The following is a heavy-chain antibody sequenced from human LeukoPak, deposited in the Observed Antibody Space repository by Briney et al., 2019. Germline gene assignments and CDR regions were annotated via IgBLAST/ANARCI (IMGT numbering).Heavy chain of an antibody. Sequence: HPGGSLRLSCAASGFTFSSYGMHWVRQAPGKGLEWVAVIWYDGSNKYYADSVKGRFTISRDNSKNTLFLQMNSLRPDDMAVYFCAKGLLDSSGYAKIDYWGQGTLVTVSS. CDR3: AKGLLDSSGYAKIDY. J-gene: IGHJ4*02. D-gene: IGHD3-22*01. CDR1: GFTFSSYG. V-gene: IGHV3-30*02. CDR2: IWYDGSNK.